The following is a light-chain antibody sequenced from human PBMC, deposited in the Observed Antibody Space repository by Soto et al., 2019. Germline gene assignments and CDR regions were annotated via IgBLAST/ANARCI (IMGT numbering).Light chain of an antibody. CDR3: WLYAGSHTSGV. V-gene: IGLV2-11*01. CDR1: RSDVGGYNY. Sequence: QSALTQPRSVSGSPGQSVTISCTGTRSDVGGYNYVSWYQQHPGKAPKLLIYDVTKRPSGVPDRFSGSKSGNTASLTISGLQAEDEADYYCWLYAGSHTSGVFGGGTKLTVL. J-gene: IGLJ3*02. CDR2: DVT.